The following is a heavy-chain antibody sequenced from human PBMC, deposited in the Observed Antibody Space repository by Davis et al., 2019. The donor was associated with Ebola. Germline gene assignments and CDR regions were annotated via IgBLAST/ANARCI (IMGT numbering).Heavy chain of an antibody. CDR2: ISGSGGST. D-gene: IGHD2-15*01. CDR1: GFTFSSYA. Sequence: GGSLRLSCAASGFTFSSYAMSWVRQAPGKGLEWVSAISGSGGSTYYADSVKGRFTISKDNSKNTLYLQMNSLRAEDTAVYYCAKSGDIVVVVAAPIDYWGQGTLVTVSS. CDR3: AKSGDIVVVVAAPIDY. V-gene: IGHV3-23*01. J-gene: IGHJ4*02.